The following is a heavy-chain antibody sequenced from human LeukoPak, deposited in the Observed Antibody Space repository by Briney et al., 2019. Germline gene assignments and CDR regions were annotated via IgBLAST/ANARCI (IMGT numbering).Heavy chain of an antibody. CDR2: ISYDGSNK. CDR1: GFTFSSYA. V-gene: IGHV3-30*14. D-gene: IGHD3-22*01. CDR3: ARDHWDSSGYYGLGYYYYGMDV. Sequence: GGSLRLSCAASGFTFSSYAMHWVRQAPGKGLEWVAVISYDGSNKYYADSVKGRFTISRDNSKNTLDLQMNSLRAEDTAVYSCARDHWDSSGYYGLGYYYYGMDVWGQGTTVTVSS. J-gene: IGHJ6*02.